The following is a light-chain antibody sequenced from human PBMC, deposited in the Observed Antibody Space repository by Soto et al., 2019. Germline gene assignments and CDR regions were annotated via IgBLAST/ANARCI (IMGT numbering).Light chain of an antibody. V-gene: IGKV3-20*01. Sequence: EIVLTQSPGTLSLSPGERATLSCRASQSVSSSYLAWYQQKSGQSPRILIYGASSTATGIPDRFSGSVTGTEITLMIRKLESEDFAVYYGQQYGSSTRWTFAQGTKVEIK. J-gene: IGKJ1*01. CDR1: QSVSSSY. CDR3: QQYGSSTRWT. CDR2: GAS.